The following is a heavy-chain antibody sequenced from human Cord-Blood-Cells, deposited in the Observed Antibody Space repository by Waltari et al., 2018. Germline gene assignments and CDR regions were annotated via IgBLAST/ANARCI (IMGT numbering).Heavy chain of an antibody. J-gene: IGHJ4*02. V-gene: IGHV4-38-2*01. Sequence: QVQLQESGPGLVKPSETLSLTCAVSGYSIRSGYYVGWIRQPPGKGLEWIGSIYHSGSTYYNPSLKSRVTISVDTSKNQFSLKLSSVTAADTAVYYCASPGGRDYFDYWGQGTLVTVSS. CDR2: IYHSGST. CDR1: GYSIRSGYY. CDR3: ASPGGRDYFDY. D-gene: IGHD1-26*01.